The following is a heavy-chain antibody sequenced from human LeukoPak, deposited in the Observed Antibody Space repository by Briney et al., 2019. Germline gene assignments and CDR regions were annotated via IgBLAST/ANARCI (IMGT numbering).Heavy chain of an antibody. Sequence: SETLSLTCTVSGDSISTSYYWGWIRQPPGKGLEWIANIYYSGSTYYHPSLKSRITISVDTSKNQFSLKLGSVTAADTAVYYCARRRTFDIWGQGTMVTVSS. CDR3: ARRRTFDI. CDR2: IYYSGST. J-gene: IGHJ3*02. CDR1: GDSISTSYY. V-gene: IGHV4-39*07.